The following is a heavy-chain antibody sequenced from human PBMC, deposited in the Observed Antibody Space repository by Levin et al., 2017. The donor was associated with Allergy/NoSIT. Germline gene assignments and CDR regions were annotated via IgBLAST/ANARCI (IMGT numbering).Heavy chain of an antibody. J-gene: IGHJ4*02. D-gene: IGHD5-18*01. Sequence: GGSLRLSCAASGFTFSTYGMHWVRQAPGKGLEWVAVIWYDGTNKYYGDSVKGRFTITRDNSKNTLYLQMSSLRAEDTAVYYCARGSGSNYAHFDYWGQGTLVTVSS. V-gene: IGHV3-33*01. CDR1: GFTFSTYG. CDR2: IWYDGTNK. CDR3: ARGSGSNYAHFDY.